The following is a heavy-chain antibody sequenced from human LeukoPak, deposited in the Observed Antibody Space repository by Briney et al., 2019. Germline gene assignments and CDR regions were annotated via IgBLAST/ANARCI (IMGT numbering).Heavy chain of an antibody. CDR1: GYTFTASF. D-gene: IGHD1-26*01. J-gene: IGHJ4*02. Sequence: ASVKVSCKASGYTFTASFTHWVRQAPGQGLEWMGMINPTDGNTNKPQKFRGRVTVTRDTSTSTVYMELSSLTSEDTAVYYCAREPTSGSCYFDYWGQGTLVTVSS. CDR3: AREPTSGSCYFDY. CDR2: INPTDGNT. V-gene: IGHV1-46*01.